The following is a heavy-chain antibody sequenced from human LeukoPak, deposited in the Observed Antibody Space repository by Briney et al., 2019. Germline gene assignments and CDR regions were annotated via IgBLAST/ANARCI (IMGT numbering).Heavy chain of an antibody. Sequence: GASVKVSCKASGGTFSSYAISWVRQAPGQGLEWMGWISAYNGNTNYAQKLQGRVTMTTDTSTSTAYMELRSLRSDDTAVYYCARDQSADSSRLYYYYGMDVWGQGTTVTVSS. CDR2: ISAYNGNT. V-gene: IGHV1-18*01. CDR1: GGTFSSYA. D-gene: IGHD3-22*01. J-gene: IGHJ6*02. CDR3: ARDQSADSSRLYYYYGMDV.